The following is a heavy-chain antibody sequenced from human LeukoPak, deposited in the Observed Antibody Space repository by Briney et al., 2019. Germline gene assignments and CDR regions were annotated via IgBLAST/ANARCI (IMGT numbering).Heavy chain of an antibody. Sequence: PSETLSLTCTVSGGSISSYYWSWIRQPPGKGLEWIGYIYYSGSTNYNPSPKSRVTISVDTSKNQFSLKLSSVTAADTAVYYCARITLVESAEMVHPVFDYWGQGTLVTVSS. CDR2: IYYSGST. J-gene: IGHJ4*02. V-gene: IGHV4-59*01. D-gene: IGHD5-24*01. CDR3: ARITLVESAEMVHPVFDY. CDR1: GGSISSYY.